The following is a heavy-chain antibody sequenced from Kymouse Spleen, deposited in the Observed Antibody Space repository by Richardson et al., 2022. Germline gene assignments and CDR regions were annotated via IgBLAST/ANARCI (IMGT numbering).Heavy chain of an antibody. V-gene: IGHV4-34*01. CDR2: INHSGST. CDR1: GGSFSGYY. J-gene: IGHJ4*02. D-gene: IGHD3-9*01. Sequence: QVQLQQWGAGLLKPSETLSLTCAVYGGSFSGYYWSWIRQPPGKGLEWIGEINHSGSTNYNPSLKSRVTISVDTSKNQFSLKLSSVTAADTAVYYCARKGVLRYFDYWGQGTLVTVSS. CDR3: ARKGVLRYFDY.